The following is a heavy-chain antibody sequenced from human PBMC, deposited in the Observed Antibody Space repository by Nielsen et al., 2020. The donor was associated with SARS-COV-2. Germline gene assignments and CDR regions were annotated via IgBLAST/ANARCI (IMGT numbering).Heavy chain of an antibody. D-gene: IGHD2-2*01. CDR3: ARETGATEYCSSTSCRPYYYYYMDV. CDR2: INPSGGPT. J-gene: IGHJ6*03. Sequence: WVRQAPGQGLEWMGTINPSGGPTSYAQKFQGRLTVTRDTSTTTVFMELRSLRSDDTAVYYCARETGATEYCSSTSCRPYYYYYMDVWGKGTTVTVSS. V-gene: IGHV1-46*01.